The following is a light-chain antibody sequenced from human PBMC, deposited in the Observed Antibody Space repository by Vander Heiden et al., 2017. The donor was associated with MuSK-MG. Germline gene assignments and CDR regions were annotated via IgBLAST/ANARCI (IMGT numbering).Light chain of an antibody. J-gene: IGKJ5*01. V-gene: IGKV1-33*01. Sequence: DIQMTQSPSSLSASVGDKVTITCQASQDISDYLNWYQQKPGKAPKLLISDASDLETGAPSRFSGSGGGTHFTFTTDNLQPEDIATYYCQQFKSLPISFGQGTRLVIK. CDR2: DAS. CDR1: QDISDY. CDR3: QQFKSLPIS.